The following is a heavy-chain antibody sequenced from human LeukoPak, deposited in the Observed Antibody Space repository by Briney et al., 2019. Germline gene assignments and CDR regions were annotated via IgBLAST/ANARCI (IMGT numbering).Heavy chain of an antibody. V-gene: IGHV1-2*06. J-gene: IGHJ4*02. CDR2: INPNSGGT. D-gene: IGHD1-26*01. CDR1: GYTFTGYY. Sequence: ASVKVSCKASGYTFTGYYMHWVRRAPGQGLEWMGRINPNSGGTNYAQKFQGRVTMTRDTSISTAYMELSRLRSDDTAVYYCARVRGNSGSYLVDYWGQGTLVTVSS. CDR3: ARVRGNSGSYLVDY.